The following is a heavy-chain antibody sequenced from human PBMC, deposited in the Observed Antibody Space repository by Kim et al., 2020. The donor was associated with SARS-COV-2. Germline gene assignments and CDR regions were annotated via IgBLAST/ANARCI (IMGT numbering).Heavy chain of an antibody. Sequence: GGSLRLSCAASGFTFSSYGMHWVRQAPGKGLEWVAVISYDGSNKYYADSVKGRFTISRDNSKNTLYLQMNSLRAEDTAVYYCAKDRAGFFDYWGQGTLVTVSS. V-gene: IGHV3-30*18. J-gene: IGHJ4*02. D-gene: IGHD3-9*01. CDR1: GFTFSSYG. CDR2: ISYDGSNK. CDR3: AKDRAGFFDY.